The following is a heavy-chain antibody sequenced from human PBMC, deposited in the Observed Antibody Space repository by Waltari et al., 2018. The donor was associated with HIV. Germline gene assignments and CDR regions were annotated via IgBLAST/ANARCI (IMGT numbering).Heavy chain of an antibody. D-gene: IGHD1-26*01. J-gene: IGHJ4*02. CDR1: GFTFDDYA. CDR3: AKAESFFHPPDY. Sequence: EVQLVESGGGLVQPGRSLRLSCAASGFTFDDYAMHWVRQVSGKGLGWVSGMRWNSDSTGDADSVKGRFTISRDNAKTSLYLQMNSLRTEDTALYYCAKAESFFHPPDYWGQGTLVTVSS. V-gene: IGHV3-9*01. CDR2: MRWNSDST.